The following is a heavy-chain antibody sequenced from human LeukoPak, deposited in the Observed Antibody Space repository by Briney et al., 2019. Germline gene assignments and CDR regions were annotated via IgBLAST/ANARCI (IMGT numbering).Heavy chain of an antibody. CDR2: ISSSSSTI. CDR3: ARVLHKRNYDSTTYYGY. Sequence: GGSLRLSCAASGFTFGSYSMTWVRQAPGKGLEWVSYISSSSSTIYYADSVKGRFTISRDNAKNSLYLQMNSLRAEDTAVYYCARVLHKRNYDSTTYYGYWGQGTLVTVSS. J-gene: IGHJ4*02. V-gene: IGHV3-48*01. CDR1: GFTFGSYS. D-gene: IGHD3-22*01.